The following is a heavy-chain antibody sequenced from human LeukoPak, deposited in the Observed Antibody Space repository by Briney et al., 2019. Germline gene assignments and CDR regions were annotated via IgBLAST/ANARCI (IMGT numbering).Heavy chain of an antibody. CDR3: ARTNLDCKNGVCYDY. CDR2: ISAYNGKT. V-gene: IGHV1-18*01. J-gene: IGHJ4*02. CDR1: DYTFTNYG. Sequence: ASVKVSCKASDYTFTNYGVSWVRQAPGQGLEWMGWISAYNGKTYYAQKFQGRVTVTTDTSTSTAYMDLRNLRSDDTAVYYCARTNLDCKNGVCYDYWGQGTPVTVSS. D-gene: IGHD2-8*01.